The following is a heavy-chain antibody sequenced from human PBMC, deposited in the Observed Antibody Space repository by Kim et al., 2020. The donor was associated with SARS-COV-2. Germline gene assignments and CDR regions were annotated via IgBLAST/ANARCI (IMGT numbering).Heavy chain of an antibody. J-gene: IGHJ4*02. D-gene: IGHD2-2*01. CDR1: GFTFSVYG. CDR3: AKGSQLLSFSY. Sequence: GGSLRLSCAASGFTFSVYGMTWVRQAPEKGLEWVSTITSRGGSTYHTDSVKGRFTISRDNSKNTLYLRMNSLRAAETAIDYCAKGSQLLSFSYWGQGNLVTVAS. CDR2: ITSRGGST. V-gene: IGHV3-23*01.